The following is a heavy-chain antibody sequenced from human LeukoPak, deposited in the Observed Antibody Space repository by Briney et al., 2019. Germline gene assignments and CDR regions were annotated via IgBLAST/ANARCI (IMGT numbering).Heavy chain of an antibody. CDR2: INPNSGGT. D-gene: IGHD3-9*01. CDR1: GYTFTGYY. Sequence: ASVKVSFKASGYTFTGYYMHWVRQAPGQGLELMGWINPNSGGTNYAQKFQGRVTMTRDTSISTAYMELSRLRSDDTAVYYCARDDYDILTGYYKGLDYWGQGTLVTVSS. V-gene: IGHV1-2*02. CDR3: ARDDYDILTGYYKGLDY. J-gene: IGHJ4*02.